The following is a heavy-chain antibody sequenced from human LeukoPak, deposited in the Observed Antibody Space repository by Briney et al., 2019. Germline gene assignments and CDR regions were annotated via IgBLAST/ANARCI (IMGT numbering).Heavy chain of an antibody. CDR1: GGSISSYY. CDR3: ARVLGHYYYYMDV. Sequence: PSETLSLTCTVSGGSISSYYWSWIRQPPGKGLEWIGYSYYSGSTNYNPSLKSRVTISVDTSKNQFSLKLSSVTAADTAVYYCARVLGHYYYYMDVWGKGTTVTVSS. J-gene: IGHJ6*03. CDR2: SYYSGST. V-gene: IGHV4-59*08.